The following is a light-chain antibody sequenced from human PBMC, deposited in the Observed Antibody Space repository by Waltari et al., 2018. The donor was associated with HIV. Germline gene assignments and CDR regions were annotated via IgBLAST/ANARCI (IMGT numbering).Light chain of an antibody. CDR1: NIGSKS. CDR2: YDS. CDR3: QVWDSSSDHRV. V-gene: IGLV3-21*04. Sequence: SYVLTQPPSVSVAPGKTARITCGGNNIGSKSVHWYQHKPGQAPGLVIYYDSDRPSGIPERFSGSNSGNTATLTISRVEAGDEADYYCQVWDSSSDHRVFGGGTKLTVL. J-gene: IGLJ3*02.